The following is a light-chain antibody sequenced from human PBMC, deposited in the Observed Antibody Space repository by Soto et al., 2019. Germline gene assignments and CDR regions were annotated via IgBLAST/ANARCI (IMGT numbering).Light chain of an antibody. J-gene: IGLJ1*01. CDR2: EVS. CDR1: SSDVGAYNY. Sequence: QSVLTQAASVSGSPGQSITISCTGTSSDVGAYNYVSWYQQHPGKAPKLMIYEVSNRPSGVSNRFSGSKSGNTASLTISGLHAEDEADYYCSSYTSSIPYVFGTGTKLTVL. CDR3: SSYTSSIPYV. V-gene: IGLV2-14*01.